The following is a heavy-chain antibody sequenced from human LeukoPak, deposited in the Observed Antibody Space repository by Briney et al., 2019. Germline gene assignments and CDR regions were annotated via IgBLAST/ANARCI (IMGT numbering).Heavy chain of an antibody. CDR3: ASWPVGWYGEDS. J-gene: IGHJ4*02. CDR1: GFTVSSNY. V-gene: IGHV3-53*01. Sequence: GGSLRLSCAASGFTVSSNYMSWVRQAPGKGLEWVSVIYSGGSTYYADSVKGRFTISRDNSKNTLYLQMNSLRAEDTAVYYCASWPVGWYGEDSWGQGTLVTVSS. CDR2: IYSGGST. D-gene: IGHD6-19*01.